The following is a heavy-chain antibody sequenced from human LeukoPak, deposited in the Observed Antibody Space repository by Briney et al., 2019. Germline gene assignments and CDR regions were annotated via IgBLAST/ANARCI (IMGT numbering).Heavy chain of an antibody. CDR1: GFTISSYE. Sequence: PGGSLRLSCAASGFTISSYEMNWVRQAPGKGLEWVSYISSSGSTIYYADSVKGRFTISRDNAKNSLYLQMNSLRAEDTAVYYCAASIPFSNSYYYYYYMDVWGKGTTVTVSS. CDR2: ISSSGSTI. D-gene: IGHD2/OR15-2a*01. V-gene: IGHV3-48*03. J-gene: IGHJ6*03. CDR3: AASIPFSNSYYYYYYMDV.